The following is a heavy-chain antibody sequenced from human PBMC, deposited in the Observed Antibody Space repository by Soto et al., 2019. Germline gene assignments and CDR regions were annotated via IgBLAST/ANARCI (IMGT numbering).Heavy chain of an antibody. D-gene: IGHD2-8*01. V-gene: IGHV3-30-3*01. Sequence: PEGSLRLSCAASGFTFSSYAMYWVRQAPGKGLEWVAVISYDGNTKYTADSVKGRFTISRDNSKNILYLQMNSLGTEETAIYYCARGGPERYCSTSGYHYGLDVWGLGTTVTVSS. J-gene: IGHJ6*02. CDR3: ARGGPERYCSTSGYHYGLDV. CDR1: GFTFSSYA. CDR2: ISYDGNTK.